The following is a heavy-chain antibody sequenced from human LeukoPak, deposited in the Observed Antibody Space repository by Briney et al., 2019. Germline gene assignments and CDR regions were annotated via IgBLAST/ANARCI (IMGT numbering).Heavy chain of an antibody. CDR1: GFTFDDYA. CDR2: ISWNSGSI. V-gene: IGHV3-9*01. J-gene: IGHJ4*02. CDR3: AKDMAISGSYSDYYFDY. Sequence: TGGSLRLSCAASGFTFDDYAMHWVRQAPGKGLEWVSGISWNSGSIGYADSVKGRFTISRDNAKNSLYLQMNSLRAEDTALYYCAKDMAISGSYSDYYFDYWGQGTLVTVSS. D-gene: IGHD1-26*01.